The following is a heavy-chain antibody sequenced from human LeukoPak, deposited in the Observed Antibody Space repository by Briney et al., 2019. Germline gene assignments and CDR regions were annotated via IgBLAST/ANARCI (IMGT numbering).Heavy chain of an antibody. CDR2: IHFSGST. CDR3: ARDIGGIYFDY. V-gene: IGHV4-59*01. Sequence: WGTLSLTCTVSDASLSGYYCSWVRQAPGKGLEWVGSIHFSGSTNYNHSLRSRVTISVDTSKTQLSLNVSSVTAADTAVYYCARDIGGIYFDYWGWGARVTVSS. D-gene: IGHD1-26*01. J-gene: IGHJ4*02. CDR1: DASLSGYY.